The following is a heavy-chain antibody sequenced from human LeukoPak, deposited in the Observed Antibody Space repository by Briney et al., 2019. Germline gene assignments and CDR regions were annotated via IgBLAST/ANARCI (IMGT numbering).Heavy chain of an antibody. CDR1: GYTFTSYG. Sequence: ASVKVSCKASGYTFTSYGISWVRQAPGQGLEWMGWISAYNGNTNYAQKLQGRVTMTTDTSTSTAYMELRSLRSDDTAVYYCARDQGVWSGYYFSLSSDNWFDPWGQGTLVTVSS. V-gene: IGHV1-18*01. J-gene: IGHJ5*02. CDR2: ISAYNGNT. CDR3: ARDQGVWSGYYFSLSSDNWFDP. D-gene: IGHD3-3*01.